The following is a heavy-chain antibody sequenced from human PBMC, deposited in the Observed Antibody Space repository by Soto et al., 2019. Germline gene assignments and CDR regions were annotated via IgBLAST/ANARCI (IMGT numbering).Heavy chain of an antibody. CDR3: ARDGPYGSGKDYYYYGMDV. Sequence: SETLSLTCTVSGGSISSGGYYWSWIRQHPGKGLEWIGYIYYSGSTYYNPSLKSRVTISVDTSKNQFSLKLSSVTAADTAVYYCARDGPYGSGKDYYYYGMDVWGQGTTVTVS. V-gene: IGHV4-31*03. D-gene: IGHD3-10*01. CDR2: IYYSGST. J-gene: IGHJ6*02. CDR1: GGSISSGGYY.